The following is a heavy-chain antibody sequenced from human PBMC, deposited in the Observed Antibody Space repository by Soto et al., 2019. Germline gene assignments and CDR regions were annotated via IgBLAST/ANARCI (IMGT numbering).Heavy chain of an antibody. CDR1: GFTFSSYE. CDR2: ISSSGSTI. J-gene: IGHJ6*02. D-gene: IGHD3-10*01. V-gene: IGHV3-48*03. CDR3: ARLGGTLTPYYYYGMDV. Sequence: EVQLVESGGGLVQPGGSLRLSCAASGFTFSSYEMNWVRQAPGKGLEWVSYISSSGSTIYYADSVKGRFTISRDNAKNSLYLQMNSLRAEDTAVYYCARLGGTLTPYYYYGMDVWGQGTTVTVSS.